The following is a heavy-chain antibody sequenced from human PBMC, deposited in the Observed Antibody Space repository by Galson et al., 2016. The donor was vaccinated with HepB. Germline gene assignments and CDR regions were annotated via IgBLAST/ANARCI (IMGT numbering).Heavy chain of an antibody. D-gene: IGHD2/OR15-2a*01. CDR2: IYYSGST. CDR1: GDSVINSAYY. J-gene: IGHJ4*02. CDR3: ARLTLAGSSPYHFDH. V-gene: IGHV4-39*01. Sequence: ETMSLTCSVSGDSVINSAYYWAWIRQPPGKGLEWIAPIYYSGSTYYSPSLKSRPTISMDSSKNHFTLKLTSVTGTDTSVYYCARLTLAGSSPYHFDHWGQGTVIAVSS.